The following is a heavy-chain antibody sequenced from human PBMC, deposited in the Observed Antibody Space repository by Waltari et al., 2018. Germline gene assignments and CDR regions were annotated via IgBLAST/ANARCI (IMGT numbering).Heavy chain of an antibody. Sequence: DINWVRQAAGQGLEWMGWMNPTSGNTGYAQKFQGRVTMTRHTAISTAYMELSSLRSEDTAVYYCARGYYGSGSCDYWCQGTLVTVSS. CDR3: ARGYYGSGSCDY. CDR1: D. J-gene: IGHJ4*02. V-gene: IGHV1-8*01. D-gene: IGHD3-10*01. CDR2: MNPTSGNT.